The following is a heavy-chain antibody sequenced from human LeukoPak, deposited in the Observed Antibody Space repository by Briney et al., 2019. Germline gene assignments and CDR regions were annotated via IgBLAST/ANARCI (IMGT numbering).Heavy chain of an antibody. CDR3: AREDDFWSGPVDY. CDR2: ISSSSSYI. V-gene: IGHV3-21*01. J-gene: IGHJ4*02. D-gene: IGHD3-3*01. CDR1: GFTFSSYS. Sequence: GGSLRLSCAASGFTFSSYSMNWVRQAPGKGLEWVSSISSSSSYINYADSVKGRFTISRDNAKNSLYLKMNSLRAEDTAVYYCAREDDFWSGPVDYWGQGTLVTVSS.